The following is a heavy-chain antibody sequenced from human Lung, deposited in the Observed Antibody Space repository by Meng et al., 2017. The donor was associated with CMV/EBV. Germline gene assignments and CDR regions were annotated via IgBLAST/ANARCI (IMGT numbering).Heavy chain of an antibody. CDR2: ISPYNGNT. D-gene: IGHD1-1*01. J-gene: IGHJ5*02. CDR1: GYIFPSFG. Sequence: ASVXVSXKASGYIFPSFGISWLRQAPGQGLEWLGWISPYNGNTTSAQKIQDRVTMTTDTSTSTAYMDLRSLKSDDAAIYYCARDRWRSPTITLRAYPHEKWFDPWXQCTXVTVSS. CDR3: ARDRWRSPTITLRAYPHEKWFDP. V-gene: IGHV1-18*01.